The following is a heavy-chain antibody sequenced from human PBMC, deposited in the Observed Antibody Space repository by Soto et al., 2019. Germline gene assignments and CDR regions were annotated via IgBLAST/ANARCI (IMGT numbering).Heavy chain of an antibody. CDR2: IIPIFGTA. J-gene: IGHJ4*02. V-gene: IGHV1-69*01. D-gene: IGHD3-22*01. CDR1: GGTFSSYA. CDR3: ARDRGYYDSSGYYSVSFDY. Sequence: ASVKVSCKASGGTFSSYAISWVRQAPGQGLEWMGGIIPIFGTANYAQKFQGRVTITADESTSTAYMELSSLRSEDTAVYYCARDRGYYDSSGYYSVSFDYWGQGTLVTVSS.